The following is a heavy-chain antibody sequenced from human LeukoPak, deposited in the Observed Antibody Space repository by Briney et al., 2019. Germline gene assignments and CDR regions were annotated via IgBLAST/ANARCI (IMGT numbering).Heavy chain of an antibody. D-gene: IGHD3-22*01. CDR2: IYYSGST. CDR1: GGSISSSSYY. V-gene: IGHV4-39*01. J-gene: IGHJ4*02. Sequence: SSETLSLTCTVSGGSISSSSYYWGWIRQPPGKGLEWIGSIYYSGSTYYNPSLKSRVTISVDTSKNQFSLKLSSVTAADTAVYYCASPYYYDSSGYFPIGYWGQGTLVTVSS. CDR3: ASPYYYDSSGYFPIGY.